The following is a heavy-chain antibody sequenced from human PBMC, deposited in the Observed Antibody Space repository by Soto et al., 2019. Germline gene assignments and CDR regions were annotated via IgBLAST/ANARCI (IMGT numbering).Heavy chain of an antibody. CDR2: ISGSGGST. CDR3: AKDHGHGGNPFDY. V-gene: IGHV3-23*01. CDR1: GFTFRSFT. D-gene: IGHD2-15*01. Sequence: GGSLRLSCAASGFTFRSFTVNWVRQAPGKGLEWVSAISGSGGSTYYADSVKGRFTISRDNSKNTLYLQMNSLRAEDTAVYYCAKDHGHGGNPFDYWGQGTLVTVSS. J-gene: IGHJ4*02.